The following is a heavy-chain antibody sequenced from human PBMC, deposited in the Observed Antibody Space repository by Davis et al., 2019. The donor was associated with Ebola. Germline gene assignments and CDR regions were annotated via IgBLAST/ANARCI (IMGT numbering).Heavy chain of an antibody. Sequence: GGSLRLSCKGSGSSFTSNWIVWVRQMPGKGLEWMGIIYPGDSDTRYSPSFQGQVTISADKSISTAYLQWSSLKASDTAMYYCARHGGGDYFAGIWLAWGQGTLVTVSS. V-gene: IGHV5-51*01. J-gene: IGHJ5*02. CDR1: GSSFTSNW. D-gene: IGHD4-17*01. CDR2: IYPGDSDT. CDR3: ARHGGGDYFAGIWLA.